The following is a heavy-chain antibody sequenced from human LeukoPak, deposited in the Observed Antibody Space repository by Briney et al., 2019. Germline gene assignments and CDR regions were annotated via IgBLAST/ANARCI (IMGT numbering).Heavy chain of an antibody. CDR3: AKASDSGIAAAVFDY. D-gene: IGHD6-13*01. CDR1: GFTFTDYY. V-gene: IGHV3-11*01. J-gene: IGHJ4*02. Sequence: GGSLRLSCAASGFTFTDYYMTWIRQAPGKGLEWVAYISHSGTAISCADSVKGRFTISRDNAKNSLYLQMNSLRGEDTAVYYCAKASDSGIAAAVFDYWGQGALVTVSS. CDR2: ISHSGTAI.